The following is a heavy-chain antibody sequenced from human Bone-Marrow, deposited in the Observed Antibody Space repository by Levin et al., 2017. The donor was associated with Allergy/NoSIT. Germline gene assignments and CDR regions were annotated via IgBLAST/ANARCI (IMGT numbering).Heavy chain of an antibody. D-gene: IGHD2-2*01. CDR1: GFTFSSYE. CDR3: AREIPNCSSTSCYGGWFDP. Sequence: GESLKISCAASGFTFSSYEMNWVRQAPGKGLEWVSYISSSGSTIYYADSVKGRFTISRDNAKNSLYLQMNSLRAEDTAVYYCAREIPNCSSTSCYGGWFDPWGQGTLVTVSS. CDR2: ISSSGSTI. V-gene: IGHV3-48*03. J-gene: IGHJ5*02.